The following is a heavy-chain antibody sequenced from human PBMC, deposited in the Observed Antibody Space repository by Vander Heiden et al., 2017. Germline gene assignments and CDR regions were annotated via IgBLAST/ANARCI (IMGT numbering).Heavy chain of an antibody. Sequence: EVQLVEAGGGLVQPGGSLGLSCAAPGSTFSGSDMHWVRRATGKGLGWVSAIRPAVDHYDPGSVNGRFTIAIENAKNSLYLQMTSLRAGDTAVYYGARAYYDSSGDCGAFDIWGQGTMVTVSS. J-gene: IGHJ3*02. D-gene: IGHD3-22*01. CDR2: IRPAVDH. V-gene: IGHV3-13*05. CDR3: ARAYYDSSGDCGAFDI. CDR1: GSTFSGSD.